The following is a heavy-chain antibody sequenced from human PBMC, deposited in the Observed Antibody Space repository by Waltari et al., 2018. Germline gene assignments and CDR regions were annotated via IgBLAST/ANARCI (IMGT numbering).Heavy chain of an antibody. J-gene: IGHJ4*02. CDR3: ARVESRCSSTSCRPLDY. V-gene: IGHV4-34*01. CDR1: GGSFSGYY. Sequence: QVQLQQWGAGLLKPSETLSLTCAVYGGSFSGYYWSWIRQPPGKGLEWIGEINHSGSTNSNPSLKSRVTISVDTSKNQFSLKLSSVTAADTAVYYCARVESRCSSTSCRPLDYWGQGTLVTVSS. D-gene: IGHD2-2*01. CDR2: INHSGST.